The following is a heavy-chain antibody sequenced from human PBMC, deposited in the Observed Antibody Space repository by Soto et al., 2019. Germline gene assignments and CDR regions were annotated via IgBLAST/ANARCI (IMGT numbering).Heavy chain of an antibody. CDR3: TTDPREYYYGMDV. V-gene: IGHV3-15*01. Sequence: PGGSLRLSCAASGFTFSNAWMSWVRQAPGKGLEWVGRIKSKTDGGTTDYAAPVKGRFTISRDDSKNTLYLQMNSLKTEDTAVYYCTTDPREYYYGMDVWGQGTTVTVSS. CDR2: IKSKTDGGTT. J-gene: IGHJ6*02. CDR1: GFTFSNAW. D-gene: IGHD1-26*01.